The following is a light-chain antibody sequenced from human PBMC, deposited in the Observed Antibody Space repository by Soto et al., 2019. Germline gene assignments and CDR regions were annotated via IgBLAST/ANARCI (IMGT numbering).Light chain of an antibody. J-gene: IGKJ4*01. V-gene: IGKV1D-16*01. CDR1: QDIKDW. Sequence: DVQMTQSPSSLSASVGDRVTITCRASQDIKDWLAWYQQKPAKAPKSLISAASNLQPGVPSRFSGSGSGTEFTLTFTSLQPEGSATYYCHQYNIYPISCGGGTKVEIK. CDR3: HQYNIYPIS. CDR2: AAS.